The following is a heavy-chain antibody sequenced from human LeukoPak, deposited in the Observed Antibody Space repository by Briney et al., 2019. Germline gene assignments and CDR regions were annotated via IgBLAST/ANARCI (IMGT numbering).Heavy chain of an antibody. CDR3: ASSSSWYSTYPDY. V-gene: IGHV3-21*01. Sequence: PGGSLRPSSAASAFTSSSNGMNCVRQPPGKGLEWVSSISSSSSYTYYADSVKGRFTISRDNAKNPLYLQMNSLRAEDTAVYYCASSSSWYSTYPDYWGQGTLVTVSS. CDR1: AFTSSSNG. CDR2: ISSSSSYT. D-gene: IGHD6-13*01. J-gene: IGHJ4*02.